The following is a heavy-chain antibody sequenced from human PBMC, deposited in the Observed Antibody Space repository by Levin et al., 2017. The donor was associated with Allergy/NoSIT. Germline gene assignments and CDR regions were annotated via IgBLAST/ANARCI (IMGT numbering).Heavy chain of an antibody. J-gene: IGHJ4*02. CDR2: IYYSGST. V-gene: IGHV4-31*03. CDR1: GGSISSGGYY. CDR3: ARGVDYGDYVRGPVDY. D-gene: IGHD4-17*01. Sequence: SETLSLTCTVSGGSISSGGYYWSWIRQHPGKGLEWIGYIYYSGSTYYNPSLKSRVTISVDTSKNQFSLKLSSVTAADTAVYYCARGVDYGDYVRGPVDYWGQGTLVTVSS.